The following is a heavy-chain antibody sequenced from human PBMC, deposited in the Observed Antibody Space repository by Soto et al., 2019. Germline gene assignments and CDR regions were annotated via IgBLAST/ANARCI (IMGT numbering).Heavy chain of an antibody. D-gene: IGHD1-26*01. CDR2: TIPIFGTS. J-gene: IGHJ3*01. Sequence: QVQLVQSGAEVKKPGSSVKVSCKASGGTFSIYGASWVRQAPGQGPEWMGGTIPIFGTSNYAQKFQGRVTINADKSTNTAYMELSSLRSEDTAVYYCASPSMSYFGFDFWGQGTTVTVSS. CDR1: GGTFSIYG. CDR3: ASPSMSYFGFDF. V-gene: IGHV1-69*06.